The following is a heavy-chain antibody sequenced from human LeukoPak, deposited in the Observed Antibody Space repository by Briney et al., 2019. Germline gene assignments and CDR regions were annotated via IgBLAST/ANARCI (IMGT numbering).Heavy chain of an antibody. Sequence: GGSLRLSCAASGFTFTTYWMSWVRQAPEKGLEWVANIKEDGSEIHYVDSVKGRFTISRDNAENSLYLQMDSLRAGDTAVYYCARSGSDFDYWGQGTLVTVSS. D-gene: IGHD1-26*01. CDR2: IKEDGSEI. CDR1: GFTFTTYW. CDR3: ARSGSDFDY. J-gene: IGHJ4*02. V-gene: IGHV3-7*01.